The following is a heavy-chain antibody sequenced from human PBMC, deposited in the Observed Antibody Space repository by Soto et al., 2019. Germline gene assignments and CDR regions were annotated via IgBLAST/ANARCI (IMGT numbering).Heavy chain of an antibody. CDR1: GGTFSSYA. Sequence: SVKVSCKASGGTFSSYAISWVRQAPGQGLEWMGGIIPTFGTANYAQKFQGRVTITADESTSTAYMELSSLRSEDTAVYYCARDYCSSTSCPAYYYGMDVSGPGTTVTVSS. D-gene: IGHD2-2*01. J-gene: IGHJ6*02. V-gene: IGHV1-69*13. CDR3: ARDYCSSTSCPAYYYGMDV. CDR2: IIPTFGTA.